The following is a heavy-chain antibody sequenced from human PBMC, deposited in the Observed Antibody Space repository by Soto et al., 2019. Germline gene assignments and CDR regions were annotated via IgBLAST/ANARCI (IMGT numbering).Heavy chain of an antibody. D-gene: IGHD2-2*01. J-gene: IGHJ5*02. CDR1: GYTFTSYY. V-gene: IGHV1-46*03. CDR3: AREEETVSLGYCSSTSCRKNWFDP. Sequence: ASVKVSCKGSGYTFTSYYMDWVGQAPGQGPGWVGIINPGGGGTSYAKKFQGRVTMTRDTSTSTVYMELSSLRSEDTAVYYCAREEETVSLGYCSSTSCRKNWFDPWGQGTLVTVSS. CDR2: INPGGGGT.